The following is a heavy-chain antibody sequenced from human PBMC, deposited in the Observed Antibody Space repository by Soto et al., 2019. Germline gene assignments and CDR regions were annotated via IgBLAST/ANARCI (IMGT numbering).Heavy chain of an antibody. D-gene: IGHD6-19*01. CDR2: IRRKANSYTT. J-gene: IGHJ6*02. Sequence: EVQLVESGGGLVQPGGSLRLSCAASGLIFSDYHMDWVRQAPGKGLEWVGRIRRKANSYTTEYAASVKGRFTISRDDSKNSLYLQMNSLKPEDTAVYYCAMLGGWSGGSNDMYDWGQGTTVTVSS. V-gene: IGHV3-72*01. CDR1: GLIFSDYH. CDR3: AMLGGWSGGSNDMYD.